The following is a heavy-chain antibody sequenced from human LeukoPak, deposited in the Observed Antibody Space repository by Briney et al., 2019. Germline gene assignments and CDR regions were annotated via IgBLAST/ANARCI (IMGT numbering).Heavy chain of an antibody. V-gene: IGHV4-59*12. J-gene: IGHJ6*03. D-gene: IGHD3-22*01. Sequence: SETLSLTCTVSGGSISSYYWSWIRQPPGKGLEWIGYIYYSGSTNYNPSLKSRVTISVDTSKNQFSLKLSSVTAADTGVYYCARGGYYYDSSGSKYYYYYMDVWGKGTTVTVSS. CDR1: GGSISSYY. CDR2: IYYSGST. CDR3: ARGGYYYDSSGSKYYYYYMDV.